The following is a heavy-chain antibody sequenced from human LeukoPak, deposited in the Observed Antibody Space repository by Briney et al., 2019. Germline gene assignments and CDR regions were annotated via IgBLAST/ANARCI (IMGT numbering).Heavy chain of an antibody. CDR1: GASISSDY. CDR2: IYYSEST. J-gene: IGHJ4*02. D-gene: IGHD2-15*01. CDR3: GRGQYCSGGSCYDLDY. Sequence: SETLSLTYTVSGASISSDYWSWVRQPPGKGLEWLGYIYYSESTYFNPALKSRVTISVDPSKNQFSLKLSSVTAADTAVYCCGRGQYCSGGSCYDLDYWGQGTLVTVSS. V-gene: IGHV4-59*01.